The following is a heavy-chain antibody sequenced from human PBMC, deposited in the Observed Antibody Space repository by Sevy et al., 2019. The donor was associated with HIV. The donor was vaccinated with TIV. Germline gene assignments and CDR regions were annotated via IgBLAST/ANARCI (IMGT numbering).Heavy chain of an antibody. Sequence: SETLSLTCSVSGGSISTYYWSWIRQSPGQGLEWIGYIYFSGTTNYNPSLKSRVAISVDTSKEQFSLELSSVTAADAALYYCARGGDFYASGSYSPLAFWGQGILVTVSS. CDR1: GGSISTYY. V-gene: IGHV4-59*13. J-gene: IGHJ4*02. CDR2: IYFSGTT. D-gene: IGHD3-10*01. CDR3: ARGGDFYASGSYSPLAF.